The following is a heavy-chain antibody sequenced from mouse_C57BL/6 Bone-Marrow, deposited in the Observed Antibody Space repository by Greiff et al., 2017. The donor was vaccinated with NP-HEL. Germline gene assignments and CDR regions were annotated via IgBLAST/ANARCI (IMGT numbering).Heavy chain of an antibody. CDR3: AREGEFYYYGSSPPWFAY. CDR2: IFPGSGST. D-gene: IGHD1-1*01. Sequence: VKLQESGPELVKPGASVKISCKASGYTFTDYYINWVKQRPGQGLEWIGWIFPGSGSTYYNEKFKGKATLTVDKSSSTAYMLLSSLTSEDSAVYFCAREGEFYYYGSSPPWFAYWGQGTLVTVSA. CDR1: GYTFTDYY. V-gene: IGHV1-75*01. J-gene: IGHJ3*01.